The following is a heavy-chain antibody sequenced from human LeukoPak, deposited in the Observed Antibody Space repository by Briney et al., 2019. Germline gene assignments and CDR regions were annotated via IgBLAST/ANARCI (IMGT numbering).Heavy chain of an antibody. CDR3: ATSGGFNSPRHY. CDR1: GDSISRYF. D-gene: IGHD3-16*01. J-gene: IGHJ4*02. V-gene: IGHV4-59*01. CDR2: VCYNGTT. Sequence: SETLSLTCGVSGDSISRYFWAWIRQPPGKGLEWIGYVCYNGTTNYNPSLRNRVAISIDTSKNQFSLKLNSATAADTAVYYCATSGGFNSPRHYWGQGTLVTVSS.